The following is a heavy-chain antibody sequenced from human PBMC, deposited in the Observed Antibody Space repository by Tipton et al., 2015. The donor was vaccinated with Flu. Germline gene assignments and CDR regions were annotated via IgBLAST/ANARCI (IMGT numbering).Heavy chain of an antibody. D-gene: IGHD1-26*01. J-gene: IGHJ4*02. V-gene: IGHV4-59*12. CDR2: IYYSGST. CDR1: GGSISSYY. CDR3: ARALYSGSYYYD. Sequence: TLSRTCTVSGGSISSYYWSWIRQPPGKGLEWIGYIYYSGSTYYNPSLKSRVTISVDTSKNQFSLKLSSVTAADTAVYYCARALYSGSYYYDWGQGTLVTVSS.